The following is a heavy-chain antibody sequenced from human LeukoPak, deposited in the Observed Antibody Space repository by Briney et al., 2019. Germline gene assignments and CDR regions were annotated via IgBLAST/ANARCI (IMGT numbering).Heavy chain of an antibody. CDR2: INHSGST. CDR1: GGSFSSYY. V-gene: IGHV4-34*01. Sequence: SETLSLTCAVYGGSFSSYYWSWIRQPPGKGLEWIGEINHSGSTNYNPSLKSRVTISVDTSKNQFSLKLSSVTAADTAVYYCAREGVVVVPAAIGANYFDYWGQGTLVTVSS. J-gene: IGHJ4*02. D-gene: IGHD2-2*02. CDR3: AREGVVVVPAAIGANYFDY.